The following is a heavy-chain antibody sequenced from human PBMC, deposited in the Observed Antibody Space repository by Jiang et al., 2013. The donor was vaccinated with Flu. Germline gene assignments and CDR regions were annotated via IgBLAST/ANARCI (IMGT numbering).Heavy chain of an antibody. CDR1: GFTFSSYA. CDR3: EVPPLLGYCSGGSCSDAFDI. CDR2: ISGSGGST. J-gene: IGHJ3*02. Sequence: LLESGGGLVQPGGSLRLSCAASGFTFSSYAMSWVRQAPGKGLEWVSAISGSGGSTYYADSVKGRFTISRDNSKNTLYLQMNSLRAEDTAIYYCEVPPLLGYCSGGSCSDAFDIWGQGTMVTVSS. V-gene: IGHV3-23*01. D-gene: IGHD2-15*01.